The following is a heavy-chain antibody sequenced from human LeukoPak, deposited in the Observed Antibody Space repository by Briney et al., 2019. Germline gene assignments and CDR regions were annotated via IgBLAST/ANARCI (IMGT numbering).Heavy chain of an antibody. Sequence: PSETLSLTCTVSGGSVSSTSYYWSWIRQPPGKGLEWIGYIYYSGSTKYNPSLKSRVTISVDTSKNQFSLKLSSVTAADTAVYYCARVQGVHHMVRGVNLYHFDYWGQGTLVTVSS. J-gene: IGHJ4*02. CDR2: IYYSGST. CDR1: GGSVSSTSYY. D-gene: IGHD3-10*01. V-gene: IGHV4-61*01. CDR3: ARVQGVHHMVRGVNLYHFDY.